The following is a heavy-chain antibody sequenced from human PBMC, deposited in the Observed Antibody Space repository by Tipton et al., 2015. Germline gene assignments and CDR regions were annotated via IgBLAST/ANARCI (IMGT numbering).Heavy chain of an antibody. V-gene: IGHV3-21*04. CDR3: ARGYTDFDY. CDR2: ITSSSSSI. CDR1: GLTFSIYH. D-gene: IGHD5-24*01. Sequence: SLRLSCAASGLTFSIYHMNWVRQAPGKGLEWVSSITSSSSSIYYADSVKGRFTISRDNAKKSLYLQMNSLRAEDTAVYYCARGYTDFDYWGQGTLVTVSS. J-gene: IGHJ4*02.